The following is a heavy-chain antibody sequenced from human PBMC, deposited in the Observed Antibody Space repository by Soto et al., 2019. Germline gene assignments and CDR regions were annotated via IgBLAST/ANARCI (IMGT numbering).Heavy chain of an antibody. Sequence: GESVKISCKGSGYSFTIYWIGWVLQMAGKGLEWMRSIYPGDSDTRYSPSFQGQVTISADKSISTAYLQWSSLKASYTAMYSCARRGRGSGWFIWGQGTLVTVSS. CDR3: ARRGRGSGWFI. J-gene: IGHJ4*02. D-gene: IGHD6-19*01. CDR2: IYPGDSDT. CDR1: GYSFTIYW. V-gene: IGHV5-51*01.